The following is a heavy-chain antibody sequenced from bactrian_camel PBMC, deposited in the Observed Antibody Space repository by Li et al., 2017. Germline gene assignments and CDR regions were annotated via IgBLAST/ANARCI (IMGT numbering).Heavy chain of an antibody. Sequence: HVQLVESGGGSVQAGGSLRLTCTASGLSFDDSDMVWYRQGPGNSCELVSTINSDGSTYYVDSVKGRFTISQNGAKNTLYLHMNNLKPEDTAMYHCAASGGQLGRWCYEFPVNWVSWLYNWGQGTQVTVS. CDR2: INSDGST. D-gene: IGHD3*01. J-gene: IGHJ4*01. CDR1: GLSFDDSD. V-gene: IGHV3S55*01. CDR3: AASGGQLGRWCYEFPVNWVSWLYN.